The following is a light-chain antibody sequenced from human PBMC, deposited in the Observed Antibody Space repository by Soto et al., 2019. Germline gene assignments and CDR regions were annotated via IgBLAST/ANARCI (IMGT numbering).Light chain of an antibody. CDR2: DAS. CDR1: RTISSY. Sequence: EIVLTQSPATLSLSPGERATLSCRASRTISSYLLWYQQKPGQAPRLLIYDASNRATDIPARFSGSGSGTDFTLTISSLEPEDFAVYYCQQRSNWPITFGQGTRLEIK. V-gene: IGKV3-11*01. CDR3: QQRSNWPIT. J-gene: IGKJ5*01.